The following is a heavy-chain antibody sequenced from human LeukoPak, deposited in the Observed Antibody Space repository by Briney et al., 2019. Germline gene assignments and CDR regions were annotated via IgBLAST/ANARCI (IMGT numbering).Heavy chain of an antibody. Sequence: KPSETLSLTCAVSGYSISSGYYWGWIRRPPGKGLEWIGTIYHSGSTYYNPSLKSRVTISVDTSKNQFSLKLSSVTAADTAVYYCAREVVPAAMYWYFDLWGRGTLVTVSS. V-gene: IGHV4-38-2*02. CDR1: GYSISSGYY. J-gene: IGHJ2*01. CDR2: IYHSGST. CDR3: AREVVPAAMYWYFDL. D-gene: IGHD2-2*01.